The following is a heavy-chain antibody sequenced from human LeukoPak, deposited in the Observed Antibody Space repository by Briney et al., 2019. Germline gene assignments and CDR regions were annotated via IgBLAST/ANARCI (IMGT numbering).Heavy chain of an antibody. Sequence: ASVKVSCKASGGTFSSYAISWVRQAPGQGLEWMGRIIPIFGTANYAQKFQGRVTITTDESTSTAYMELSSLRSEDTAVYCCARDDYGGHSELGYWGQGTLVTVSS. D-gene: IGHD4-23*01. CDR3: ARDDYGGHSELGY. CDR2: IIPIFGTA. CDR1: GGTFSSYA. J-gene: IGHJ4*02. V-gene: IGHV1-69*05.